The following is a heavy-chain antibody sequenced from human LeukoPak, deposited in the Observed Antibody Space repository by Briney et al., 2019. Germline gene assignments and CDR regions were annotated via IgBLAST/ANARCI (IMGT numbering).Heavy chain of an antibody. D-gene: IGHD3-10*01. CDR2: IQNDASDK. CDR1: GFTFTTQG. Sequence: GGSLRLSCVASGFTFTTQGMHWVRQAPGKGLEWVTFIQNDASDKRYADSVKGRFTTSRDNSKNTIYLQMNSLRAEDTAVYYCARESGRSRGGELLRDGGQGTLVTVSS. J-gene: IGHJ4*02. CDR3: ARESGRSRGGELLRD. V-gene: IGHV3-30*02.